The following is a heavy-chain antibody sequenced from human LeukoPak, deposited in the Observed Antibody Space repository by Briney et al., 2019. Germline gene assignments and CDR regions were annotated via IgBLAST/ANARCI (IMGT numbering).Heavy chain of an antibody. J-gene: IGHJ6*03. CDR2: ISYDGSNK. CDR3: ARDRGVDTAMVPYYYYYMDV. V-gene: IGHV3-30*04. Sequence: PGGSLRLSCAASGFTFSSYAMHWVRQAPGKGLEWVAVISYDGSNKYYADSVKGRFTISRDNSKNTLYLQMNSLRAEDTAVYYCARDRGVDTAMVPYYYYYMDVWGKGTTVTVSS. CDR1: GFTFSSYA. D-gene: IGHD5-18*01.